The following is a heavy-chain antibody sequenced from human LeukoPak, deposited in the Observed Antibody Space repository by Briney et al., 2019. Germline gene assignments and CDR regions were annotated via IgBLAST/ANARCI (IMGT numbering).Heavy chain of an antibody. D-gene: IGHD4-23*01. CDR3: ARNYGGSSPFDY. CDR2: ISSSGSDI. J-gene: IGHJ4*02. CDR1: GFTFSNYE. V-gene: IGHV3-48*03. Sequence: GGSLRLSCAASGFTFSNYEMHWVRQAPGKGLEWVSYISSSGSDIYYADSVKGRFTISRDNAKNSLYLHMNSLRAEDTAVYYCARNYGGSSPFDYWGQGTLVTVSS.